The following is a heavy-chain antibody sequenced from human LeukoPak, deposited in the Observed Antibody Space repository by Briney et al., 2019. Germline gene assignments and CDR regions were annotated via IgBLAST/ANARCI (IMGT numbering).Heavy chain of an antibody. CDR1: GYTFTSYY. V-gene: IGHV1-46*01. D-gene: IGHD6-19*01. CDR2: INPSGGST. CDR3: ARYQIASSGWYAQYFQH. Sequence: ASVKVSCKASGYTFTSYYMHWVRQAPGQGLEWMGIINPSGGSTSYAQKFQGRVTMTRDTSTSTVYMELSSLRSEDTAVYYCARYQIASSGWYAQYFQHWGQGTLVTVSS. J-gene: IGHJ1*01.